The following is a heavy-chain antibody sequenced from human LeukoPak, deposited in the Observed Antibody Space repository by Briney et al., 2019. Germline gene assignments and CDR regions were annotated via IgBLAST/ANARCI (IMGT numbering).Heavy chain of an antibody. CDR1: GGSFSGYY. CDR2: INHSGST. Sequence: SETLSLTCAVYGGSFSGYYWSWIRQPPGKGLEWIGEINHSGSTNYNPSLKSRVTISVDTSKNQFSLKLSSVTAADTAVYYCARHPRYCSSTSCYRGGDFDYWGQGTLVIVSS. D-gene: IGHD2-2*01. J-gene: IGHJ4*02. CDR3: ARHPRYCSSTSCYRGGDFDY. V-gene: IGHV4-34*01.